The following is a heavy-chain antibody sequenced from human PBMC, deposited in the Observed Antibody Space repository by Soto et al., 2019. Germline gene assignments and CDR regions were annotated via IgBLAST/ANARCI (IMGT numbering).Heavy chain of an antibody. V-gene: IGHV3-21*01. CDR2: ISSSSSYI. Sequence: EVQLVESGGGLVKPGGSLRLSCAASGFTFSSYSMNWVRQAPGKGLEWVSSISSSSSYIYYAESVKGRFTISRDNAKNSRYLQMNTVGAEDTAVYYGAPTRHYYYYYMDVWGKGTTVTVSS. J-gene: IGHJ6*03. CDR1: GFTFSSYS. CDR3: APTRHYYYYYMDV.